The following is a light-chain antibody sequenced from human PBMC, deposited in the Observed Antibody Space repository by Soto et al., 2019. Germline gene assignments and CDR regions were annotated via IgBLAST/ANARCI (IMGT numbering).Light chain of an antibody. V-gene: IGLV2-14*01. CDR3: SSWTESSTII. CDR1: SSDVGGYNY. CDR2: EVT. Sequence: QSALTQPASVSGSPGQSITISCTGTSSDVGGYNYVSWFQQHPGTAPKLLIYEVTNRPSGVSNRFSASASGKTASLTISGLQAEDEADYYCSSWTESSTIIFGGGTKLTVL. J-gene: IGLJ2*01.